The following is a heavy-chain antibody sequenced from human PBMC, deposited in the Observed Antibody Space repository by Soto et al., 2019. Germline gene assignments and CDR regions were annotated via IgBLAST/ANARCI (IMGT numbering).Heavy chain of an antibody. CDR1: GYSFTSYW. J-gene: IGHJ5*02. V-gene: IGHV5-10-1*01. CDR2: IDPSDSYT. CDR3: ARLGLDSSGYYSFPFDP. D-gene: IGHD3-22*01. Sequence: GESLKISCKGSGYSFTSYWISWVRQMPGKGLEWMGRIDPSDSYTNYSPSFQGHVTISADKSISTAYLQWSSLKASDTAMYYCARLGLDSSGYYSFPFDPWGQGIRVTVAS.